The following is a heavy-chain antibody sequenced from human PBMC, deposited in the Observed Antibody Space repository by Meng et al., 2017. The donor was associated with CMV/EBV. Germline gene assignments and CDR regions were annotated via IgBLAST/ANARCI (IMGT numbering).Heavy chain of an antibody. D-gene: IGHD3-16*02. V-gene: IGHV3-30-3*01. J-gene: IGHJ6*02. Sequence: GGSLRLSCAASGFTFSSYAMHWVGQAPGKGLEWVAVISYDGSNKYYADSVKGRFTISRDNSKNTLYLQMNILRAEDTAVYYCARDITPSPVNYYYYYGMDVWGQGTTVTVSS. CDR1: GFTFSSYA. CDR3: ARDITPSPVNYYYYYGMDV. CDR2: ISYDGSNK.